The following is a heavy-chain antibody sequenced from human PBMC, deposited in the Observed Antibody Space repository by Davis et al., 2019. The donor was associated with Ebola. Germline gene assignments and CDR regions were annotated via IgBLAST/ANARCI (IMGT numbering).Heavy chain of an antibody. CDR1: GGTFSSYT. J-gene: IGHJ4*02. CDR3: VCSSWHDY. Sequence: ASVQVSCKASGGTFSSYTISWVRQAPGQGLEWLGWISAYNGNTNYAQSLQGRLIMTRDTSSSTAYMELRSLTSDDTAVYFCVCSSWHDYWGQGTLVTVSS. CDR2: ISAYNGNT. D-gene: IGHD6-19*01. V-gene: IGHV1-18*01.